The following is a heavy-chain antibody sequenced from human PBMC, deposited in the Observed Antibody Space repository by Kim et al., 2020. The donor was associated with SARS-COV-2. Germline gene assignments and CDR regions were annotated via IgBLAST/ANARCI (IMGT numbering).Heavy chain of an antibody. CDR2: ISSSSSYT. CDR1: GFTFSDYY. D-gene: IGHD3-22*01. Sequence: GGSLRLSCAASGFTFSDYYMSWIRQAPGKGLEWVSYISSSSSYTNYADSVKGRFTISRDNAKNSLYLQMNSLRAEDTAVYYCARELGYYDSSGYYDRYYFDYWGQGTLVTVSS. V-gene: IGHV3-11*06. CDR3: ARELGYYDSSGYYDRYYFDY. J-gene: IGHJ4*02.